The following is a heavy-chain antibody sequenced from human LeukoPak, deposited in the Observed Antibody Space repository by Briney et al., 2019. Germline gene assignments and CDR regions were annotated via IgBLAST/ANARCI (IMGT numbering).Heavy chain of an antibody. V-gene: IGHV3-30*18. Sequence: LTGGSLRLSCATSGFTFSNYGMHWVRQAPGKGLEWVAVISYDGSNKYYADSVKGRFTISRDNSKNTLYLQMNSLRAEDTAVYYCAKDWLFSVIGVAASRLDYWGQGTLVTVSS. CDR2: ISYDGSNK. CDR1: GFTFSNYG. J-gene: IGHJ4*02. D-gene: IGHD2-15*01. CDR3: AKDWLFSVIGVAASRLDY.